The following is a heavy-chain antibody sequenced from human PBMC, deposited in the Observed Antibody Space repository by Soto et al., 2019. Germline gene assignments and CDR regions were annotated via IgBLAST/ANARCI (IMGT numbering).Heavy chain of an antibody. D-gene: IGHD6-25*01. Sequence: EVQLVESGGGLVQPGGSLRLSCAASGFTFGNYWMTWVRQAPGKGLEWVANIKGDGSAKSYLDSVRGRFTVSRDNAENALFLQMNILRAEDTALYYCARDVSPGSSGYYLDACDIWGQGTMVTVS. CDR2: IKGDGSAK. CDR3: ARDVSPGSSGYYLDACDI. J-gene: IGHJ3*02. V-gene: IGHV3-7*05. CDR1: GFTFGNYW.